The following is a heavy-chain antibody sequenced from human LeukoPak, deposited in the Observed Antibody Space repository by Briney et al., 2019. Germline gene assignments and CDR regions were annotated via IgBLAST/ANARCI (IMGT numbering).Heavy chain of an antibody. Sequence: GGSLRLSCAASGFTFSSYGMHWVRQAPGKGLEWVAFIRYDGSNKYYADSVKGRFTISRDNSKNTLYLQMNSLRAEDTAVYYCAVYGGSYSGVLDYWGQGTLVTVSS. CDR2: IRYDGSNK. V-gene: IGHV3-30*02. J-gene: IGHJ4*02. D-gene: IGHD1-26*01. CDR1: GFTFSSYG. CDR3: AVYGGSYSGVLDY.